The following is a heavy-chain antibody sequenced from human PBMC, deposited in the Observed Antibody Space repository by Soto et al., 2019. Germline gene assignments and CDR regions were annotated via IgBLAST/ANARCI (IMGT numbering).Heavy chain of an antibody. CDR3: AISYYYGGNWFDP. V-gene: IGHV3-30*03. CDR2: ISYDGSNK. CDR1: GFTFSSYG. D-gene: IGHD3-10*01. J-gene: IGHJ5*02. Sequence: PGGSLRLSCAASGFTFSSYGMHWVRQAPGKGLEWVAVISYDGSNKYYADSVKGRFTISRDNSKNTLYLQMNSLRAEDTAVYYCAISYYYGGNWFDPWGQGTLVTVSS.